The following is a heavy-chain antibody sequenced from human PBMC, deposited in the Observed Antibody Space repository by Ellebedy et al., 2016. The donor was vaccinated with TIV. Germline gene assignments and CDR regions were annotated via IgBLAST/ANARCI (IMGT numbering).Heavy chain of an antibody. V-gene: IGHV1-18*01. CDR3: ARDKTFLGQTETPI. J-gene: IGHJ3*02. Sequence: ASSVKVSCKASGYTFTSYGISWVRQAPGQGLEWMGWISTYNGNTNYAQKLQGRVTMTTDTSTSTAYMELRSLRSDDTAVYYCARDKTFLGQTETPIWGQGTMVTVSS. D-gene: IGHD3-3*01. CDR2: ISTYNGNT. CDR1: GYTFTSYG.